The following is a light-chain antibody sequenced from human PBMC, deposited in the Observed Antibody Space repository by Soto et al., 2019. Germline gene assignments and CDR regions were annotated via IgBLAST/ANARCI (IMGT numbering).Light chain of an antibody. V-gene: IGKV3-11*01. CDR3: QQRTNWLT. CDR1: QNVSTY. CDR2: DAS. J-gene: IGKJ3*01. Sequence: EIVLTQSPATLSLSPGERVTLSCRASQNVSTYLAWYQQKPGQAPRLLIYDASDRATGIPARFSGSGSGTDFTLTISSPDPEVSAVYYCQQRTNWLTFGPGTNVDIK.